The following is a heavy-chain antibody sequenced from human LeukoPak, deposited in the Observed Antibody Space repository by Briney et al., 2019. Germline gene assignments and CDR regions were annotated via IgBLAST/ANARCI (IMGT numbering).Heavy chain of an antibody. CDR1: GFTVSSNY. CDR3: ARLDYGEVDDY. CDR2: IYSGGST. Sequence: PGGSLRLSCAASGFTVSSNYMSWVRQAPGKGLEWVSVIYSGGSTYYADSVKGRFTISRDNSKNTLYLQMNSLGAEDTAVYYCARLDYGEVDDYWGQGTLVTVSS. V-gene: IGHV3-66*04. D-gene: IGHD4-17*01. J-gene: IGHJ4*02.